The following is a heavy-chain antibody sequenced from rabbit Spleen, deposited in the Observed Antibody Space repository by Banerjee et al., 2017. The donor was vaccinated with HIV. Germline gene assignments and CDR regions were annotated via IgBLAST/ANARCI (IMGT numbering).Heavy chain of an antibody. CDR2: ITVGSHYTT. V-gene: IGHV1S45*01. J-gene: IGHJ6*01. D-gene: IGHD8-1*01. CDR1: GFSFNFYW. CDR3: ASGSSRYWKL. Sequence: QEQLVESGGGLVQPEGSLTLTCTASGFSFNFYWICWVRQAPGKGLEWIACITVGSHYTTYYANWAKGRFTSSKTSSTTVTLQMTSLTAADTATYFCASGSSRYWKLWGPGTLVTVS.